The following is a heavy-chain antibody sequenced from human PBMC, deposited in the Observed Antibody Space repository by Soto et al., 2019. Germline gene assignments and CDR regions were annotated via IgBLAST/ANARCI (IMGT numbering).Heavy chain of an antibody. D-gene: IGHD3-3*01. CDR1: GFTFSSYG. CDR2: VWYDGNNK. V-gene: IGHV3-33*01. Sequence: PGGSLRLSCAASGFTFSSYGMHWVRQAPGKGLEWVAVVWYDGNNKYYADSVKGRFTISRDNSKNTLYLQMNSLRAEDTAVYYCARERFDDFQYYYFYYGMDVWGQGTTVTVSS. CDR3: ARERFDDFQYYYFYYGMDV. J-gene: IGHJ6*02.